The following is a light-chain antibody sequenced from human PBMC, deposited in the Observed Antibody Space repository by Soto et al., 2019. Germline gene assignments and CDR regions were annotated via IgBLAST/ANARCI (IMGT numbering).Light chain of an antibody. CDR3: QQYKNWPPIT. V-gene: IGKV3-15*01. J-gene: IGKJ5*01. CDR1: QSVGSS. Sequence: EIVMTQSPATLSVSPGERATLSCRASQSVGSSLAWYQQEPGQAPRLLIYGASTRATGIPARFSGSGSGTGFTLTISSLQSEDFAAYFCQQYKNWPPITFGQGTRLEIK. CDR2: GAS.